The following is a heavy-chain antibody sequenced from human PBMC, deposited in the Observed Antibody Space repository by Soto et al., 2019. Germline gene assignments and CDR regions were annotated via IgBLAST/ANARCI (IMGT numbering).Heavy chain of an antibody. D-gene: IGHD2-21*01. CDR3: ARGNVVAIDY. CDR1: GGSISSGGYS. J-gene: IGHJ4*02. Sequence: QLQLQESGSGLVKPSQTLSLTCAVSGGSISSGGYSWSWIRQPPGKGLEWIGNIYHSGSTYYNPYLKGRVTIAVDRSKNQFSLKLHSVTAADTAVYYWARGNVVAIDYWGQGTLVTVSS. V-gene: IGHV4-30-2*01. CDR2: IYHSGST.